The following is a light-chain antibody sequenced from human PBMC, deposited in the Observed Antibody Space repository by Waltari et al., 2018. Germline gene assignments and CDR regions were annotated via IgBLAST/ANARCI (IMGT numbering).Light chain of an antibody. CDR3: CSYAGSSTVV. CDR2: EVS. J-gene: IGLJ2*01. CDR1: RSDVGSYNV. V-gene: IGLV2-23*02. Sequence: QSALTQPASVSASPGQSITISCTGTRSDVGSYNVVSWYQQHPGKAPKLMIYEVSKRPSGVSNRFSGSKSGNTASLTISGLQAEDEADYYCCSYAGSSTVVFGGGTKLTVL.